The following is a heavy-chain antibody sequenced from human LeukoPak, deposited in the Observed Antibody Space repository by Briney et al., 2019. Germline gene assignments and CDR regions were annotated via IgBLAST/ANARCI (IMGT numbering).Heavy chain of an antibody. CDR2: ISGSGGST. J-gene: IGHJ4*02. V-gene: IGHV3-23*01. CDR1: GFTFSSYA. Sequence: GGSLRLSCAASGFTFSSYAMSWVRQAPGNGLDWVSAISGSGGSTYYADSVKGRFTISRDNSKNTLYLQMNSLRAEDTAVYYCASDIWLSVYWGQGTLVTVSS. D-gene: IGHD5-18*01. CDR3: ASDIWLSVY.